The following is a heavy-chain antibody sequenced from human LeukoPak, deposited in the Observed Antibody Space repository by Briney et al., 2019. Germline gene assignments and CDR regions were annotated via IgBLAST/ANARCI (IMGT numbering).Heavy chain of an antibody. Sequence: GGSLRLSCAASGFTFSSYGMHWVRQAPGKGLEWVAFIRYDGSNKYYADSVKGRFTISRDNSKNMLYLQMNSLRAEDTAVYYCAKDFIVVVPAVDYWGQGTLVTVSS. J-gene: IGHJ4*02. CDR1: GFTFSSYG. V-gene: IGHV3-30*02. CDR2: IRYDGSNK. D-gene: IGHD2-2*01. CDR3: AKDFIVVVPAVDY.